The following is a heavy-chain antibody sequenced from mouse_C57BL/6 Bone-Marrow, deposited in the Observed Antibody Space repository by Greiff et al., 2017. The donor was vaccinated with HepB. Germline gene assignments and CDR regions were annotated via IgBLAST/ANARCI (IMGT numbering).Heavy chain of an antibody. Sequence: QVQLQQSGAELVRPGTSVKVSCKASGYAFTNYLIEWVKQRPGQGLEWIGVINPGSGGTNYNEKFKGKATLTADKSSSTAYMQLSSLTSEDSAVYFCARSRITTVVAPYYAMDYWGQGTSVTVSS. CDR2: INPGSGGT. J-gene: IGHJ4*01. V-gene: IGHV1-54*01. CDR3: ARSRITTVVAPYYAMDY. CDR1: GYAFTNYL. D-gene: IGHD1-1*01.